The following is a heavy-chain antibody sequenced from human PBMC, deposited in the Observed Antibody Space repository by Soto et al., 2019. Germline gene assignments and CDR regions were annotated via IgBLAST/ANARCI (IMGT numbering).Heavy chain of an antibody. CDR1: GFTVSSYA. CDR3: ARDDSYQLPSHYYYGMDV. D-gene: IGHD2-2*01. CDR2: ISYDGSNK. V-gene: IGHV3-30-3*01. Sequence: PGGSLRLSCAASGFTVSSYAMHWVCQAPGKGLEWVAVISYDGSNKYYADSVKSRFTISRDNSKNTLYLQMNSLRAEDTAVYYCARDDSYQLPSHYYYGMDVWGQGT. J-gene: IGHJ6*02.